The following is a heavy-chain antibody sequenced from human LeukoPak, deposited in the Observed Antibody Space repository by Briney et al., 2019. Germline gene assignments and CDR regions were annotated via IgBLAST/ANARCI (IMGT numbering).Heavy chain of an antibody. Sequence: PGGSLRLSCAASGFTSSTYAMSWVRQAPGKGLEWVSGISGGGGGTYYADSVKGRFTISRDNSKYTLYLQMNSLRAEDTALYYCARDAYSSGWSYFDYWGQGTLVTVSS. CDR1: GFTSSTYA. J-gene: IGHJ4*02. D-gene: IGHD6-19*01. V-gene: IGHV3-23*01. CDR3: ARDAYSSGWSYFDY. CDR2: ISGGGGGT.